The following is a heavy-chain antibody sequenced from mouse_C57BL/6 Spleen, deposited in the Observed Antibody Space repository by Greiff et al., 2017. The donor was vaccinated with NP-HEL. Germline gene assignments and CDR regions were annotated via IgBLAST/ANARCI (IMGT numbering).Heavy chain of an antibody. Sequence: QVQLQQSGPGLVQPSQSLSITCTVSGFSLTSYGVHWVRQSPGKGLEWLGVIWRGGSTDYNAAFMSRLSITKDNSKSQVFFKMNSLQADDTAIYYCAKTRYGYEGAMDYWGQGTSVTVSS. CDR2: IWRGGST. V-gene: IGHV2-5*01. CDR3: AKTRYGYEGAMDY. CDR1: GFSLTSYG. D-gene: IGHD2-2*01. J-gene: IGHJ4*01.